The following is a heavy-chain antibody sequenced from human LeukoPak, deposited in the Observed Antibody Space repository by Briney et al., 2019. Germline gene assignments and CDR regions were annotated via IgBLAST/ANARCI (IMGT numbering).Heavy chain of an antibody. CDR2: IYYSGST. V-gene: IGHV4-39*01. CDR3: ARHNRHPSMGVDHYEYAFDI. D-gene: IGHD1-14*01. CDR1: GGSISSSSYY. J-gene: IGHJ3*02. Sequence: SETLSLTCTVSGGSISSSSYYWDWIRQPPGKGLEWIGNIYYSGSTYYNPSLKSRVTISVDTSKNQFSLKLSSVTAADTAVYYCARHNRHPSMGVDHYEYAFDIWGQGTMVTVSS.